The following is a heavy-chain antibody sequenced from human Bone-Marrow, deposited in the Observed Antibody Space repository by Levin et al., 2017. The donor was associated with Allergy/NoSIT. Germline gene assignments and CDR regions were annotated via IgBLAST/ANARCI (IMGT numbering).Heavy chain of an antibody. CDR1: GFTFSSYA. V-gene: IGHV3-23*01. CDR3: AKDELRDPDAFDI. CDR2: ISGSGGST. J-gene: IGHJ3*02. D-gene: IGHD1-26*01. Sequence: HTGGSLRLSCAASGFTFSSYAMSWVRQAPGKGLEWVSAISGSGGSTYYADSVKGRFTISRDNSKNTLYLQMNSLRAEDTAVYYCAKDELRDPDAFDIWGQGTMVTVSS.